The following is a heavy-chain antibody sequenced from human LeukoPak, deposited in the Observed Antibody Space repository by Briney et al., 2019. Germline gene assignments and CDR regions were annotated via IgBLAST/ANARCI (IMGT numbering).Heavy chain of an antibody. CDR1: GYTFTSYG. J-gene: IGHJ6*02. V-gene: IGHV1-18*01. CDR2: ISAYNGNT. Sequence: GASVKVSCKASGYTFTSYGISWVRQAPGQGLEWMGWISAYNGNTNYAQKLQGRVTMTTDTSTSTAYVELRSLRSDDTAVYYCARGGLKYYYYYYGMDVWGQGTTVTVSS. CDR3: ARGGLKYYYYYYGMDV.